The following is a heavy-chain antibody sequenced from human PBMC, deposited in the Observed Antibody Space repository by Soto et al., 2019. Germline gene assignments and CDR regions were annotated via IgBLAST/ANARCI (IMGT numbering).Heavy chain of an antibody. Sequence: EVQLLESGGGLVQPGGSLRLSCAASGFTFSSYAMSWVRQAPGKGLEWVSAISGSGGSTYYADSVKGRFTISRDNSKNTRYLQMTGRRAEDTAVYYCAKDSGPRGLIAVAGNWFDPWGQGTLVTVSS. CDR1: GFTFSSYA. J-gene: IGHJ5*02. CDR3: AKDSGPRGLIAVAGNWFDP. V-gene: IGHV3-23*01. CDR2: ISGSGGST. D-gene: IGHD6-19*01.